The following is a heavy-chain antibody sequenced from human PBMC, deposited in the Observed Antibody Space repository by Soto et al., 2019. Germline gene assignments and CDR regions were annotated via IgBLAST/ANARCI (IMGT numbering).Heavy chain of an antibody. V-gene: IGHV3-48*01. CDR1: GFTFSSYS. CDR3: ARVPESFWSGFSSSTQPYYMDV. CDR2: ISSSSSTI. Sequence: GGSLRLSCAASGFTFSSYSMNWVRQAPGKGLEWVSYISSSSSTIYYADSVKGRFTISRDNAKNSLYLQMNSLRAEDTAVYYCARVPESFWSGFSSSTQPYYMDVWGKGTTVTVSS. D-gene: IGHD3-3*01. J-gene: IGHJ6*03.